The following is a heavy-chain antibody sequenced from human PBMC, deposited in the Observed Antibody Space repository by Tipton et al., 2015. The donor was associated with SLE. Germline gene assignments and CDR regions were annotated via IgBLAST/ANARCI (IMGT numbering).Heavy chain of an antibody. CDR3: ARECSGTGCLDY. J-gene: IGHJ4*02. Sequence: QLVQSGAEVKPGASVKVSCKASGYTFTNFDISWVRQAPGQGLEWMGWISTKNGDTKYAQRFQGRVSMTTDTSTSTTYMALRSPRSDDTAIYYCARECSGTGCLDYWGQGTLVTVSS. CDR2: ISTKNGDT. D-gene: IGHD3-10*02. V-gene: IGHV1-18*01. CDR1: GYTFTNFD.